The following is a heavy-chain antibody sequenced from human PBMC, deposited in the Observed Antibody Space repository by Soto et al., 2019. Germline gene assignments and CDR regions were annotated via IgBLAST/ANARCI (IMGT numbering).Heavy chain of an antibody. Sequence: QVQLQESGPGLVKPSETLSLTCTVSGGYVSSYYWSWIRQPPGKGLEWIGYSGSTNYNPSLKSRVTLSVDTSKNQFSLNLSSVTAADTAVYYCASLSAGWLDPWGQGTLVTVAS. D-gene: IGHD6-19*01. CDR1: GGYVSSYY. V-gene: IGHV4-59*02. CDR3: ASLSAGWLDP. J-gene: IGHJ5*02. CDR2: SGST.